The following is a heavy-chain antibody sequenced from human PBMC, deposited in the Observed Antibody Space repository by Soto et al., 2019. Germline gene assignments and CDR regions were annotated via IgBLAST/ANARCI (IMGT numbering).Heavy chain of an antibody. V-gene: IGHV4-30-4*01. CDR1: GGSISSGDYY. J-gene: IGHJ4*02. CDR3: ATILNCSGGTCYIRVDY. CDR2: IYYSGST. Sequence: SETLSLTCTVSGGSISSGDYYWSWIRQPPGKGLEWIGYIYYSGSTYYNPSLKSRVTISVDTSKNQFSLKLSSVTAADTAVYYCATILNCSGGTCYIRVDYWGQGTLDTVSS. D-gene: IGHD2-15*01.